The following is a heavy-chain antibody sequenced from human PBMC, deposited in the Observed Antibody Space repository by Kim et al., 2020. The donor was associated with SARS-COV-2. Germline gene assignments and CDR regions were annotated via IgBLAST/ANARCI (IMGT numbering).Heavy chain of an antibody. D-gene: IGHD3-10*01. CDR3: ARDRGNWFDP. J-gene: IGHJ5*02. CDR2: SI. V-gene: IGHV3-74*01. Sequence: SISSADSVKGRFTISRENAKNTLYLQMNSLRAEDTAVYYCARDRGNWFDPWGQGTLVTVSS.